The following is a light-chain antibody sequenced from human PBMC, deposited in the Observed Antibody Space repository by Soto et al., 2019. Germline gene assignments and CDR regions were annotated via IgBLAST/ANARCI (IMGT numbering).Light chain of an antibody. CDR3: SSYTSSSTPFV. CDR1: SSDVGGYIY. J-gene: IGLJ1*01. V-gene: IGLV2-14*01. CDR2: EVS. Sequence: QSALTQPASVSESPGQSITISCTGTSSDVGGYIYVSWYQQHPGKAPKLMIYEVSNRPSGVSNRFSGSKSGSTASLTISGLQAEDEADYYCSSYTSSSTPFVFGTGTKLTVL.